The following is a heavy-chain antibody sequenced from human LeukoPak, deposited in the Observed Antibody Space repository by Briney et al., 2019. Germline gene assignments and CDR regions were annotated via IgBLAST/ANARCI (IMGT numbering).Heavy chain of an antibody. D-gene: IGHD2-15*01. CDR2: IYYSGGT. J-gene: IGHJ4*02. Sequence: SETLSLTCTVSGGSISTYYWNWLRQPPGKGLEWIGYIYYSGGTTYNPSLKSRVTISVDTSRNQFSLRLSSVTAADTAVYYCARGVCSGGNCYYYFDYWGQGTLVTVSS. CDR1: GGSISTYY. V-gene: IGHV4-59*01. CDR3: ARGVCSGGNCYYYFDY.